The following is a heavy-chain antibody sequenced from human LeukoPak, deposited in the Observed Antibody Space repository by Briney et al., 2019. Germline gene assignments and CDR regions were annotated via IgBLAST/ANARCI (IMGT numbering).Heavy chain of an antibody. J-gene: IGHJ6*04. V-gene: IGHV4-39*07. CDR3: ARDMGSSTPSGV. CDR2: IYYSGST. D-gene: IGHD6-13*01. CDR1: GGSISSSSYY. Sequence: SETLSLTCTVSGGSISSSSYYWGWIRQPPGKGLEWIGSIYYSGSTYYNPSLKSRVTISVDTSKNQFSLKLSSVTAADTAIYYCARDMGSSTPSGVWGKGTTVTVSS.